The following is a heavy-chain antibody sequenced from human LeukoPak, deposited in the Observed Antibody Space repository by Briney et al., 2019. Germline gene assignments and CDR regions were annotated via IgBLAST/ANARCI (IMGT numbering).Heavy chain of an antibody. CDR1: GGSFSGYY. V-gene: IGHV4-34*01. J-gene: IGHJ4*02. D-gene: IGHD3-10*01. Sequence: SETLSLTCAVYGGSFSGYYWSWIRQPPGKGLEWIGEINHSGSTNYNPSLKSRVTISVDTSKNQSSLKLSSVTAADTAVYYCARFLWFGESAFDYWGQGTLVTVSS. CDR2: INHSGST. CDR3: ARFLWFGESAFDY.